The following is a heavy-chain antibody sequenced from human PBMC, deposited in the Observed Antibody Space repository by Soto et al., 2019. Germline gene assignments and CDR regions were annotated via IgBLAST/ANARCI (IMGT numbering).Heavy chain of an antibody. Sequence: QVQLGESGGGVVQPGKSLRLSCVGSGFTFGNYAMYWVRQAPGKGLEWVAFISYDGSKRYHADSVKGQFTISRVNARNTLYLQMDRLRPEDTAVYYCAKGGGAPGYPIDYWGQGTLVTVSS. D-gene: IGHD3-9*01. V-gene: IGHV3-30*18. CDR3: AKGGGAPGYPIDY. J-gene: IGHJ4*02. CDR1: GFTFGNYA. CDR2: ISYDGSKR.